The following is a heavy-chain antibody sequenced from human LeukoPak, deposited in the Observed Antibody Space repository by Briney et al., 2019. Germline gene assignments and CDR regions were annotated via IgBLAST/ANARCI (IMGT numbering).Heavy chain of an antibody. CDR2: ISGSGGST. D-gene: IGHD3-3*01. Sequence: PGGSLRLSCAASGFTFSSYAMSWVRQAPGKGLEWVSAISGSGGSTYYADSVKGRFTISRDNSKNTLYLQMNSLRAEDTAVYYCAKAKVYDFWSTNGYGGKGTLVTFSS. J-gene: IGHJ4*02. CDR3: AKAKVYDFWSTNGY. CDR1: GFTFSSYA. V-gene: IGHV3-23*01.